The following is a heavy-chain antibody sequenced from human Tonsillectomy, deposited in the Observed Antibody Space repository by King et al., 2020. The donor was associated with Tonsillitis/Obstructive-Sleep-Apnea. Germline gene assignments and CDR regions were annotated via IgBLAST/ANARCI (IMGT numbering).Heavy chain of an antibody. Sequence: QLQESGPGLVKPSETLSLTCTVSGGSISSSSYYWGWIRQPPGKGLEWIGRIYYSVSTYYNPSLKSLVTISRDTSKNQFSLKLSSVTAADTAVYYCASDKAGFDYWGQGTLVTVSS. J-gene: IGHJ4*02. V-gene: IGHV4-39*01. D-gene: IGHD6-13*01. CDR1: GGSISSSSYY. CDR3: ASDKAGFDY. CDR2: IYYSVST.